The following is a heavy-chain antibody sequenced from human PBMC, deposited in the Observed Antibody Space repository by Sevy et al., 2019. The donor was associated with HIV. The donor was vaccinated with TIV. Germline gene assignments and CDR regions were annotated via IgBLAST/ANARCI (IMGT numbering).Heavy chain of an antibody. D-gene: IGHD2-15*01. Sequence: GGSLRLSCAASGFTFSSYAMHWVRQAPGKGLEWVAVISYDGSNKYYADSVKGGFTISRDNSKNTLYLQMNSLRAEDTAVYYCAREGVVAAAADGLNYYYYYMDVWGKGTTVTVSS. CDR3: AREGVVAAAADGLNYYYYYMDV. CDR1: GFTFSSYA. J-gene: IGHJ6*03. CDR2: ISYDGSNK. V-gene: IGHV3-30-3*01.